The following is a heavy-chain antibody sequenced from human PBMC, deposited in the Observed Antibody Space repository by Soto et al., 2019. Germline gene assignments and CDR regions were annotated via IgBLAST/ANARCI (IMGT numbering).Heavy chain of an antibody. CDR1: GDTFTDYY. V-gene: IGHV1-46*01. J-gene: IGHJ4*02. CDR3: ARGGHVVVVTAALDY. Sequence: QVQLMQSGAEVKKPGASVKVSCKASGDTFTDYYIHWVRQAPGQGLEWMGTVNPSGGHTTYAQHCLGRVPXTXXXSXXTLYVELTSLTADDTAIYYCARGGHVVVVTAALDYWGQGTLVTVSS. D-gene: IGHD2-21*02. CDR2: VNPSGGHT.